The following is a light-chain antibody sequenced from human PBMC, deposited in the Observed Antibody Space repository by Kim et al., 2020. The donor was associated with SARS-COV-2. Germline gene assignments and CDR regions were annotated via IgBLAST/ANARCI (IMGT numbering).Light chain of an antibody. CDR1: QSIRNY. CDR3: QQSFSTPQT. V-gene: IGKV1-39*01. CDR2: ASS. J-gene: IGKJ1*01. Sequence: ASVGGRVTITCRASQSIRNYLNWYQQKPGKAPKLLIYASSSLQSGVPSRFSGSGSGTDFALTISSLQPDDFAGYYCQQSFSTPQTFGQGTKVDIK.